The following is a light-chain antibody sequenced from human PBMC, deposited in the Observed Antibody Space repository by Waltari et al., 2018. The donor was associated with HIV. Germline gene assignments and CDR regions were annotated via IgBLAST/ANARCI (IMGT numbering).Light chain of an antibody. J-gene: IGLJ2*01. CDR2: EVS. Sequence: QSALTQPASVSESPGQSITISCTGTSSDVGAYNFVSWYQQHPGKVPELIIFEVSNRPSGISGRFSGSSSGTMATLTISGAQVEDEADYYCYSTDSSGNLVVFGGGTKLTVL. V-gene: IGLV2-14*01. CDR1: SSDVGAYNF. CDR3: YSTDSSGNLVV.